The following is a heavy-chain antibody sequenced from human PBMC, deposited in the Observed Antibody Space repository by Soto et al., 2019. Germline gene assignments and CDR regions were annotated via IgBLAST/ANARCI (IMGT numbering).Heavy chain of an antibody. D-gene: IGHD3-16*01. J-gene: IGHJ4*02. Sequence: GGSLRLSCAASGFTFSDYYMSWIRQAPGKGLEWVSYISSSSSYTNYADSVKGRFTISRDNAKNSLYLQMNSLRAEDTAVYYCWAHEFGTYFDYWGQGTLVTVSS. CDR1: GFTFSDYY. CDR2: ISSSSSYT. V-gene: IGHV3-11*06. CDR3: WAHEFGTYFDY.